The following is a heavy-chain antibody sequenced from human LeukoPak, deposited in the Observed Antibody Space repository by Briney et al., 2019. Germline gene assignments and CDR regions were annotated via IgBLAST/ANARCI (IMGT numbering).Heavy chain of an antibody. V-gene: IGHV3-23*01. D-gene: IGHD1-26*01. CDR1: GFTFSNYV. CDR3: AKFMYSGTPRRDY. J-gene: IGHJ4*02. CDR2: ISGSGGSK. Sequence: PGGSLRLSRAGFGFTFSNYVMSWVRQAPGKGLEWVAAISGSGGSKYYADSVKGRFTISRDNSKNTLYLQVSSLRAEDTATYYCAKFMYSGTPRRDYWGQGTLVTVSS.